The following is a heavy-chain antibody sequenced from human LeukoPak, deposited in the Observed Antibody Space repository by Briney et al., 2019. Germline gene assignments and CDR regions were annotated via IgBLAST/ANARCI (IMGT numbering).Heavy chain of an antibody. V-gene: IGHV3-30*18. Sequence: GRSLRLSRAASGFTFSSYGMHWVRQAPGKGLEWVAVISYDGSNKYYADSVKGRFTISRDNSKNTLYLQMNSLRAEDTAVYYCAKVITGTTLVVDYWGQGTLVTVSS. CDR1: GFTFSSYG. D-gene: IGHD1-7*01. J-gene: IGHJ4*02. CDR3: AKVITGTTLVVDY. CDR2: ISYDGSNK.